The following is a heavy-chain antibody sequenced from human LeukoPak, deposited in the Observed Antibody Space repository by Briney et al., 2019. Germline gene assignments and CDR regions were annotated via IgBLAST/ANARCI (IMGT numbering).Heavy chain of an antibody. Sequence: GGSLRLSCAASGFTFSSYAMSWVRQAPGKGLEWVSVIYSGGSTYYADSVKGRFTISRDNSKNTLYLQMNSLRAEDTAVYYCARAMLAVAGNYFDYWGQGTLVTVSS. CDR2: IYSGGST. CDR1: GFTFSSYA. V-gene: IGHV3-66*02. J-gene: IGHJ4*02. CDR3: ARAMLAVAGNYFDY. D-gene: IGHD6-19*01.